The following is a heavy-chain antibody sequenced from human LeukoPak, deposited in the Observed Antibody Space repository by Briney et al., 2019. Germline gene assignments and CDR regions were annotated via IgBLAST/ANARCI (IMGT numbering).Heavy chain of an antibody. CDR3: ATDAEYSSSSGGS. V-gene: IGHV1-69*04. J-gene: IGHJ5*02. CDR2: IIPILGIA. CDR1: GGTFSSYA. D-gene: IGHD6-6*01. Sequence: SVKVSCKASGGTFSSYAISWVRQAPGQGLEWMGRIIPILGIANYAQKFQGRVTITADKSTSTAYMELSSLRSEDTAVYYCATDAEYSSSSGGSWGQGTLVTVSS.